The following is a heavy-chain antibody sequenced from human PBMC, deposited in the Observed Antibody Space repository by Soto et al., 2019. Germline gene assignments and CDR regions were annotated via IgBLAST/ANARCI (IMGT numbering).Heavy chain of an antibody. CDR3: ARGGGYDFWSGYYSWFDP. CDR2: IWYDGSYK. J-gene: IGHJ5*02. V-gene: IGHV3-33*01. D-gene: IGHD3-3*01. CDR1: GFTFSSYG. Sequence: QVQLVESGGGVVQPGRSLRLSCAASGFTFSSYGMHWVRQAPGKGLEWVAVIWYDGSYKYYADSVKGRFTISRDNSKNTLYLQMNSLRAEDTAVYYCARGGGYDFWSGYYSWFDPWGQGTLVTVSS.